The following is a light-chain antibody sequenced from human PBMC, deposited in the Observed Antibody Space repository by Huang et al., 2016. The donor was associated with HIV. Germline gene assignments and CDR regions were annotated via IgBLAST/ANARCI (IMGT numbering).Light chain of an antibody. V-gene: IGKV4-1*01. CDR2: WAS. CDR3: QQYYSNPLT. J-gene: IGKJ4*01. Sequence: DIVMTQSPDSLAVSLGERATINCKSSQSVLYRSNNKNYFAWYQQKPGQPPKLLIYWASTRESGVPERFSGSGSGTDFTLTIRSLQAEDVAVYYCQQYYSNPLTFGGGTKVEI. CDR1: QSVLYRSNNKNY.